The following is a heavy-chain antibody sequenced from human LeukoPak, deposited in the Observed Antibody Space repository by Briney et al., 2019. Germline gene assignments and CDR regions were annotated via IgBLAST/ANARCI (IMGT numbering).Heavy chain of an antibody. Sequence: SETLSLTCAVYGGSFSGYYWSWIRQPPGKGLEWIGEINHSGSTDYNPSLKSRVTISVDTSKNRFSLKLSSVTAADTAVYYCAKYCGGDCYGMDVWGQGTTVTVSS. D-gene: IGHD2-21*01. CDR3: AKYCGGDCYGMDV. CDR2: INHSGST. V-gene: IGHV4-34*01. CDR1: GGSFSGYY. J-gene: IGHJ6*02.